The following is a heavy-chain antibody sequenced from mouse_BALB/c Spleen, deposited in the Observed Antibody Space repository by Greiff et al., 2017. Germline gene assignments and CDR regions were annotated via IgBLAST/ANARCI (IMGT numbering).Heavy chain of an antibody. J-gene: IGHJ4*01. CDR2: ISYDGSN. V-gene: IGHV3-6*02. CDR3: SRGYYYHYAMDY. D-gene: IGHD1-1*02. Sequence: EVKLQESGPGLVKPSQSLSLTCSVTGYSITSGYYWNWIRQFPGNKLEWMGYISYDGSNKYNPSLKNRISITRDTSKNQFFLKLNSVTTEDTATYYCSRGYYYHYAMDYWGQGTSVTVSS. CDR1: GYSITSGYY.